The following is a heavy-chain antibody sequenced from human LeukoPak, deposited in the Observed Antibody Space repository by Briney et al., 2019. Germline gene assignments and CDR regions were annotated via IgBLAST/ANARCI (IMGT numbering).Heavy chain of an antibody. D-gene: IGHD6-19*01. J-gene: IGHJ3*02. CDR2: IYYSGST. Sequence: SETLSLTCTVSGGSISSYYWSWIRQPPGKGLEWIGYIYYSGSTNYNPSLKSRVTISVDTSKNQFSLKLSSVTAADTAVYYCARPGQWLAFDAFDIWGQGTMVTVSS. V-gene: IGHV4-59*08. CDR3: ARPGQWLAFDAFDI. CDR1: GGSISSYY.